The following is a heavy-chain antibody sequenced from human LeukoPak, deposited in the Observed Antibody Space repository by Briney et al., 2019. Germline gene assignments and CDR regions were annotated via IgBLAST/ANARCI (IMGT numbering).Heavy chain of an antibody. CDR2: INWNGGST. V-gene: IGHV3-20*04. CDR1: GFTFDDYG. D-gene: IGHD2-2*01. J-gene: IGHJ4*02. Sequence: GGSVRLSCAASGFTFDDYGMSWVRQAPGKGLEWVSGINWNGGSTGYADSLKGRFTISRDNAKNSLYLQMNRLRAEDTALYYCARDNIPAPFDYWGQGTLVTVSS. CDR3: ARDNIPAPFDY.